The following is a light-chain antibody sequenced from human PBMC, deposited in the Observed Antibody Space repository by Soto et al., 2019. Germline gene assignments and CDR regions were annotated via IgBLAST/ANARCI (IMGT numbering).Light chain of an antibody. Sequence: EIVLTQSPATLSLSPGERATLSCRASQSVSSYLGWYQQKPGQAPRLLIYDASNRATGIPARFSGSGSGTDFTFTISSLEPEDVAVFYCQQRSNWPLMYTFGQGTKLKIK. J-gene: IGKJ2*01. CDR1: QSVSSY. V-gene: IGKV3-11*01. CDR2: DAS. CDR3: QQRSNWPLMYT.